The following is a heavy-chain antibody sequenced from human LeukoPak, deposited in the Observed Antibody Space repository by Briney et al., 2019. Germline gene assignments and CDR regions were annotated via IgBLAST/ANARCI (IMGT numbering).Heavy chain of an antibody. Sequence: ASVKVSCKVSGYTLAELSMHWVRQAPGKGLEWMGGFDPEDGETIYAQKFQGRVTMTEDTSTDTAYMELSSLRSEDTAVYYCATARLTAITFDYWGQGTLVTVSS. CDR3: ATARLTAITFDY. J-gene: IGHJ4*02. CDR1: GYTLAELS. D-gene: IGHD2-21*02. CDR2: FDPEDGET. V-gene: IGHV1-24*01.